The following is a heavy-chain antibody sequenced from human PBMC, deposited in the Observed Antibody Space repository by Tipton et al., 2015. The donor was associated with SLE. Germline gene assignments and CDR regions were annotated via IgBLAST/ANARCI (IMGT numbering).Heavy chain of an antibody. J-gene: IGHJ6*02. Sequence: TLSLTCTVFDGSLCGCSLAWLRQSPGKGLEWIGEISHDGGANYNPSLESRGTISLETSKNQFSLKLTSVTAADTAVYYYARDGGQRVISGTYDFYYYGLDVWGQGTTVTVSS. V-gene: IGHV4-34*01. CDR2: ISHDGGA. D-gene: IGHD6-13*01. CDR1: DGSLCGCS. CDR3: ARDGGQRVISGTYDFYYYGLDV.